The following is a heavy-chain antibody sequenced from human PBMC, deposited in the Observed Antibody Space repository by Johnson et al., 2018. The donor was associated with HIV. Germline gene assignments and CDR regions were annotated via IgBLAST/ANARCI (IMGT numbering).Heavy chain of an antibody. D-gene: IGHD3-9*01. CDR1: GFTFSDHW. Sequence: VQPVESGGGVVQPGGSLRLSCGASGFTFSDHWMQRVRQAPGKGLVWVSRINGDGSRLPYADSVKGRFTISRDNAKNSLYLQMNSLRAEDTAVYYCARAGRLRYFDWLLSAFDIWGQGTMVTVSS. CDR2: INGDGSRL. V-gene: IGHV3-74*01. CDR3: ARAGRLRYFDWLLSAFDI. J-gene: IGHJ3*02.